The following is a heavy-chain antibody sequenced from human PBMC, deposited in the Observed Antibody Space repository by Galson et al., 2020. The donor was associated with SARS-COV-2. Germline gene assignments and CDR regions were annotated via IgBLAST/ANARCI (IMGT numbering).Heavy chain of an antibody. CDR3: ARRWAPVRGIDAFDI. J-gene: IGHJ3*02. V-gene: IGHV6-1*01. CDR2: TYYRSKWFN. D-gene: IGHD3-10*01. CDR1: GDSVSNNSVA. Sequence: SETLSLTCAISGDSVSNNSVAWNWIRQSPSRGLEWLGRTYYRSKWFNDYAVSVKSRITISPDTSKNQFSLQLNSVTPEDTAVYYCARRWAPVRGIDAFDIWGQGTMVTVSS.